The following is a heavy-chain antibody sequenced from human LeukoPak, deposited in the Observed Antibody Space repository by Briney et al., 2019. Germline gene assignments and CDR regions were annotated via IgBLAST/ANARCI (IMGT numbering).Heavy chain of an antibody. CDR3: ARLPYRGTMVRGVTDRYMDV. D-gene: IGHD3-10*01. CDR1: GGSISSSSYY. Sequence: SETLSLTCTVSGGSISSSSYYWGWIRQPPGKGLEWIGTIYYSGSMFYNPSLKSRVTISVDTSKNQFSLKLSSVTAADTAVYYCARLPYRGTMVRGVTDRYMDVWGKGTTVTISS. J-gene: IGHJ6*03. V-gene: IGHV4-39*01. CDR2: IYYSGSM.